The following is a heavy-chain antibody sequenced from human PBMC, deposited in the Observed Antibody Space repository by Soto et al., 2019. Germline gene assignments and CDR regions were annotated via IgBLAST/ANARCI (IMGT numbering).Heavy chain of an antibody. CDR1: GGTFSSYA. CDR2: IIPIFGTA. Sequence: QVQLVQSGAEVKKPGSSVKVSCKASGGTFSSYAISWVRQAPGQGLEWMGGIIPIFGTANYAQKFQGRVTITADESTSTADMELRSLRSEDTAVYYCASAIRQICGVVIRGGYYYDGMDVWGQGTTVTVSS. J-gene: IGHJ6*02. CDR3: ASAIRQICGVVIRGGYYYDGMDV. D-gene: IGHD3-3*01. V-gene: IGHV1-69*01.